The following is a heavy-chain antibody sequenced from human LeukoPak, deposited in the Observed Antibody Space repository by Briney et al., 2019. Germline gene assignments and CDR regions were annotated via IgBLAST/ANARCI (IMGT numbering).Heavy chain of an antibody. Sequence: GGSLRLSCAASGFSFSDYNMNWVRLAPGKGLEWVSSISSGSTHIYYADSVKGRFTISRDNAKNSLYLQMNSLRAEDTAVYYCARDREQWLVRRFDYWGQGTLVTVSS. CDR2: ISSGSTHI. D-gene: IGHD6-19*01. V-gene: IGHV3-21*06. CDR1: GFSFSDYN. CDR3: ARDREQWLVRRFDY. J-gene: IGHJ4*02.